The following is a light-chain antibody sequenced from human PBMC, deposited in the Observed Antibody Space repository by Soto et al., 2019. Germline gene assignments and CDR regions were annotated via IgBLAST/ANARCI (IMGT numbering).Light chain of an antibody. CDR2: EVS. V-gene: IGLV2-14*01. Sequence: QSALTQPASVSGSPGQSITISCTGTSSDVGGYNYVSWYQQHPGKAPKLMMYEVSNRPSGVSNRFSGSKSGNTASLTISGLQAEDEADYYCRSYTRSSTRVFGGGTKLTVL. CDR3: RSYTRSSTRV. CDR1: SSDVGGYNY. J-gene: IGLJ3*02.